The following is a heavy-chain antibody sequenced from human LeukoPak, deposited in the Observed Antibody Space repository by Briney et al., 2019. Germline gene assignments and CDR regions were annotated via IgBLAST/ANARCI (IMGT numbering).Heavy chain of an antibody. Sequence: PGGSLRLSCAASGFTFSSYSMNWVRQAPGKGLEWVSSISSSSSYIYYADSVKGRFTISRDNAKNSLYLQMNSLRAEDTAVYYCASLSGSYITLDYWGQGTLITVSS. D-gene: IGHD1-26*01. CDR3: ASLSGSYITLDY. J-gene: IGHJ4*02. V-gene: IGHV3-21*04. CDR1: GFTFSSYS. CDR2: ISSSSSYI.